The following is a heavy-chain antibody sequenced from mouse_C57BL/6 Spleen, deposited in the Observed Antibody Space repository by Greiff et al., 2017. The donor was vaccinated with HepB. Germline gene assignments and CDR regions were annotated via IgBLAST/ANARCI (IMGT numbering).Heavy chain of an antibody. J-gene: IGHJ1*03. Sequence: LVESGPELVKPGASVKISCKASGYAFSSSWMNWVKQRPGKGLEWIGRIYPGDGDTNYNGKFKGKATLTADKSSSTAYMQLSSLTSEDSAVYFCAKDYDDWYFDVWGTGTTVTVSS. CDR1: GYAFSSSW. D-gene: IGHD2-4*01. CDR3: AKDYDDWYFDV. CDR2: IYPGDGDT. V-gene: IGHV1-82*01.